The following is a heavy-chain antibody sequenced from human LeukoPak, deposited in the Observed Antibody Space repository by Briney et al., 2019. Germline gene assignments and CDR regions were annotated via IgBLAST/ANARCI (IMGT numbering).Heavy chain of an antibody. CDR2: IKSKTDGGTT. CDR3: TTIRGFCSGRSCLGY. J-gene: IGHJ4*02. Sequence: GGSLRLSCAVSGFTFSHAWMSWVRQAPGKGLEWVGRIKSKTDGGTTDYAAPVKGRFTISRDDSKNTLYLQMNSLKSEDTAVYYCTTIRGFCSGRSCLGYWGQGTLVTVSS. V-gene: IGHV3-15*01. D-gene: IGHD2-15*01. CDR1: GFTFSHAW.